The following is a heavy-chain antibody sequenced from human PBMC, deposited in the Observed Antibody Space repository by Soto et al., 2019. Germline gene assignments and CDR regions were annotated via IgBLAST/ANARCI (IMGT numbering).Heavy chain of an antibody. V-gene: IGHV1-46*01. J-gene: IGHJ1*01. D-gene: IGHD2-15*01. CDR3: VRGYCTTSACSGDFQF. CDR2: IHPSGDT. CDR1: GYKFTTYF. Sequence: SVKVSCKASGYKFTTYFIHWVRQAPGQGLEWMGMIHPSGDTGYAQKFRGRVTMTIDTSTTTAYMELRNLTSEDTAVYFSVRGYCTTSACSGDFQFWGQGTLVTVSS.